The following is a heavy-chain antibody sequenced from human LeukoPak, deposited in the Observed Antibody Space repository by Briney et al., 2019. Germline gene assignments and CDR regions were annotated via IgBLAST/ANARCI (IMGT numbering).Heavy chain of an antibody. CDR3: AKDRWTVTIIGDFDY. J-gene: IGHJ4*02. V-gene: IGHV3-23*01. Sequence: SCKASGGTFSSYAMSWVRQAPGKGLEWVSTISGSGGSTYYADSVKGRFTISRDNSKNTLYLQMNSLRAEDTAVYHCAKDRWTVTIIGDFDYWGQGTLVTVSS. CDR1: GGTFSSYA. CDR2: ISGSGGST. D-gene: IGHD4-17*01.